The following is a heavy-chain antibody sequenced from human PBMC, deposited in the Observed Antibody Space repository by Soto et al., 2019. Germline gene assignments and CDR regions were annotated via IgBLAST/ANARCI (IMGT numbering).Heavy chain of an antibody. V-gene: IGHV3-23*01. CDR1: GFTFSNHA. J-gene: IGHJ4*02. CDR3: ARDPGGYYCTSTSCLYFFDY. CDR2: IIDSVST. Sequence: EVQLLESGGALVQPGGSLRLSCAASGFTFSNHAMNWGRQAPGKGLEWVSTIIDSVSTYYADSVKGGFTISRDNSKNTLYLKMNSLRAADTAVYYCARDPGGYYCTSTSCLYFFDYWGQGTLVIVSS. D-gene: IGHD2-2*01.